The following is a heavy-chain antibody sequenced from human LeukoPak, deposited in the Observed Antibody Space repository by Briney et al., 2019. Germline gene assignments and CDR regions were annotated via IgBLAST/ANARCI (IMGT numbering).Heavy chain of an antibody. CDR1: EFTFSSNW. Sequence: GGSLRLSCVVSEFTFSSNWMNWVRQAPGKGLEWVANIKSDWSEKYYADSVKGRFTISRDNAKNSLYLQMNSLKAEDTAVYYCASGSGWRQLYWGQGTLVTVSP. CDR2: IKSDWSEK. CDR3: ASGSGWRQLY. V-gene: IGHV3-7*01. J-gene: IGHJ4*02. D-gene: IGHD5-24*01.